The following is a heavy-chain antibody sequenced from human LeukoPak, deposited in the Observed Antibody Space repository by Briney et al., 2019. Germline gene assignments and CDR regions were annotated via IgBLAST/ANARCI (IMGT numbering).Heavy chain of an antibody. D-gene: IGHD2-2*02. CDR3: ARRHTLYGMDV. Sequence: SETLSLTCTVSGGSISSYYWGWIRQPPGKGLEWIGSIYYSGSTYYNPSLKSRVTISVDTSKNQFSLKLSSVTAADTAVYYCARRHTLYGMDVWGQGTTVTVSS. CDR2: IYYSGST. CDR1: GGSISSYY. V-gene: IGHV4-39*01. J-gene: IGHJ6*02.